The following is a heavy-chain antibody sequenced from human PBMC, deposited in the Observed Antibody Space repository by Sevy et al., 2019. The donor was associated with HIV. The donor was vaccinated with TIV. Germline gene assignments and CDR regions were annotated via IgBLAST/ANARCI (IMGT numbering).Heavy chain of an antibody. J-gene: IGHJ6*02. V-gene: IGHV3-15*01. D-gene: IGHD2-8*02. CDR2: IKSKIDGGTI. CDR1: GFAFTRAW. Sequence: GGSLRLSCAASGFAFTRAWMSWVRQAPGKGLEWVGRIKSKIDGGTIDYAAPVKGRFTISRDDSKNTLYLQMNSLKTEDTAVYYCSTDPIIVLLVTDGMDVLGQGTTVTVSS. CDR3: STDPIIVLLVTDGMDV.